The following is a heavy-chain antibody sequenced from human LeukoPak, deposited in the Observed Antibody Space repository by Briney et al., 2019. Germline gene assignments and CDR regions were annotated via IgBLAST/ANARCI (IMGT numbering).Heavy chain of an antibody. D-gene: IGHD1-26*01. V-gene: IGHV5-51*01. CDR3: ARSKEVGATLGSFDY. Sequence: GESLKISCKGSGYILTTYWIGWVRQMPGKGLEWMGIIYPVDSDTRYSPSFQGQVTISADKSISTAYLQWSSLKASDTAMYYCARSKEVGATLGSFDYWGQGTLVTVSS. CDR1: GYILTTYW. J-gene: IGHJ4*02. CDR2: IYPVDSDT.